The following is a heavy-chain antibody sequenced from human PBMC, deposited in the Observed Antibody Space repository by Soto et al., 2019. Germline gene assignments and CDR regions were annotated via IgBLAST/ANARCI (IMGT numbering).Heavy chain of an antibody. Sequence: QVQLEQSGAEVKKPGSSVKVSCKSSGGTFSSYRISWVRQAPGQGFEWMGGIMPIFATPKYAQRFQGRVTISADESTSTAYMEVRSLTSDDTAVYYCAREVSSSRFDSWGQGTLVTVSS. V-gene: IGHV1-69*01. J-gene: IGHJ4*02. D-gene: IGHD2-2*01. CDR1: GGTFSSYR. CDR3: AREVSSSRFDS. CDR2: IMPIFATP.